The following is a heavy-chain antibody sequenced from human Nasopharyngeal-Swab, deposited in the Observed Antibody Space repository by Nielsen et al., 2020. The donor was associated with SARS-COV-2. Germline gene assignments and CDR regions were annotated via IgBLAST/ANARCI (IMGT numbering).Heavy chain of an antibody. CDR3: ARGTSIAVPEPPYYYGMDV. V-gene: IGHV1-69*13. CDR1: GGTFSSYA. J-gene: IGHJ6*02. D-gene: IGHD6-19*01. CDR2: IIPIFGTA. Sequence: SVKVSCKASGGTFSSYAISWVRQAPGQGLEWMGGIIPIFGTANYAQKFQGRVTITADESTSTAYMELSSLRSEDTAVYYCARGTSIAVPEPPYYYGMDVWGQGTTVTVS.